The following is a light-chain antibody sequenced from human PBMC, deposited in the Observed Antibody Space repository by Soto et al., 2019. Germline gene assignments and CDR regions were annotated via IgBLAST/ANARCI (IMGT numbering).Light chain of an antibody. J-gene: IGLJ1*01. CDR2: DVT. CDR3: SSSTSISTYV. V-gene: IGLV2-14*01. Sequence: QSVLTQPASVSGSPGQSITISCTGTSSDVGGYNFVSWYQQHPDKAPKLMIYDVTNRPSGVSNRSSGSKSGNTASLTISGLQAEDEADYYCSSSTSISTYVFGTG. CDR1: SSDVGGYNF.